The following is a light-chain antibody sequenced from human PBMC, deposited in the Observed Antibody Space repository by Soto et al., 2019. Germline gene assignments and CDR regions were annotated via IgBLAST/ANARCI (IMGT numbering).Light chain of an antibody. V-gene: IGKV3-15*01. Sequence: IVMTQSPATLSVSPGERATLSCRASQTIDNKLAWYQQRPGQAHRLLIYGASIRATGIPARFSGSGSGTEFTLTISGLQSEDFGVYYCQQYKDWRKFGQGTNGDLK. CDR1: QTIDNK. J-gene: IGKJ1*01. CDR2: GAS. CDR3: QQYKDWRK.